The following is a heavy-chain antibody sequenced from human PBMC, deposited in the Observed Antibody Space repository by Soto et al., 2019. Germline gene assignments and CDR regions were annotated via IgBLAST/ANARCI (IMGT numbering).Heavy chain of an antibody. CDR1: NGSIDSRDHY. CDR2: LYHSGST. J-gene: IGHJ4*02. CDR3: ARIYWLRDSSGYHHPFDY. D-gene: IGHD3-22*01. Sequence: QVQLLESGPGLVKPSQTLSLTCTVSNGSIDSRDHYWSWIRQSPGRGLEWIGHLYHSGSTYYNPSLRSRASISNDLSKNQFFLELSSVTGADTAVYFCARIYWLRDSSGYHHPFDYWGQGTLVTVSS. V-gene: IGHV4-30-4*01.